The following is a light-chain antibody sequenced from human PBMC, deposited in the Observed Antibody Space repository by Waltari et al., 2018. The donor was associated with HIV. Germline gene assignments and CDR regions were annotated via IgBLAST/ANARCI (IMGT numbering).Light chain of an antibody. CDR2: DVV. J-gene: IGLJ1*01. CDR1: SDDFSDL. V-gene: IGLV2-14*03. CDR3: CLRTRLYTFV. Sequence: QSALTQPASVSGSPGQSITVSCTATSDDFSDLISWYQHHPGEVTKLIIHDVVTLHSGVSDRFSGSRSGSTASLTISGLQPEDEADYYCCLRTRLYTFVFGTGTKVTVL.